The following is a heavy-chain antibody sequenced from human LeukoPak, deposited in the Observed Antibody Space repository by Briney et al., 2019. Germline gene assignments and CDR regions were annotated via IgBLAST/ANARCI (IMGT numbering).Heavy chain of an antibody. V-gene: IGHV3-48*01. J-gene: IGHJ4*02. CDR1: GFTFSSYS. D-gene: IGHD2/OR15-2a*01. Sequence: GGPLRLSCAASGFTFSSYSMNWVRQAPGKGLEWVSYISSSGTTIYYADSVKGRFTISRDNAKNSLYLQMNSLRAEDTAVCYCARDFPAPYYFDYWGQGTLVTVSS. CDR2: ISSSGTTI. CDR3: ARDFPAPYYFDY.